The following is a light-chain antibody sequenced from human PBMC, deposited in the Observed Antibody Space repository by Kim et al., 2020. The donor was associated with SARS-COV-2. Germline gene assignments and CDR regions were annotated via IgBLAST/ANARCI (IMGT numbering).Light chain of an antibody. Sequence: IQLTQSPSSLSASVGDRVTITCRASQDIGSYLAWYQQKPGKAPNLLIYATTTLHSGVPSRFSGSGSATHFTLTISSLQPEDFATYYCHQHNSDPAMTFGQGTRLEIK. CDR3: HQHNSDPAMT. CDR1: QDIGSY. V-gene: IGKV1-9*01. CDR2: ATT. J-gene: IGKJ5*01.